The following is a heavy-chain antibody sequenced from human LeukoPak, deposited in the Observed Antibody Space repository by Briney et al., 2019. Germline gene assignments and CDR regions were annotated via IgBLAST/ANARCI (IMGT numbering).Heavy chain of an antibody. CDR2: IDYDGRNS. Sequence: GGSLRLSCAASGFTFSSSGMHWVRQAPGKGLEWVAFIDYDGRNSFYADSVKGRFTISRDNSKNTLYLQMNSLRPEDTAIYYRSFFEIILIVVLNSGGQGTLVTVSS. V-gene: IGHV3-30*02. D-gene: IGHD3-22*01. CDR3: SFFEIILIVVLNS. CDR1: GFTFSSSG. J-gene: IGHJ5*01.